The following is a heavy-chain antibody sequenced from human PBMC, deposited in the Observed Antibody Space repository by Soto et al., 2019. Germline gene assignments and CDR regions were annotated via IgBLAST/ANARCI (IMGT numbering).Heavy chain of an antibody. V-gene: IGHV3-33*01. D-gene: IGHD6-13*01. J-gene: IGHJ4*02. Sequence: QVQLVESGGGVVQPGRSLRLSGAASGFTFSSYGMHWVRQAPGKGLEWVAVIWYDGSNKYYADSVKGRFTISRDNSKNTLYLQMNSLRAEDTAVYYCARGSYSTYYFDYWGQGTLVTVSS. CDR3: ARGSYSTYYFDY. CDR1: GFTFSSYG. CDR2: IWYDGSNK.